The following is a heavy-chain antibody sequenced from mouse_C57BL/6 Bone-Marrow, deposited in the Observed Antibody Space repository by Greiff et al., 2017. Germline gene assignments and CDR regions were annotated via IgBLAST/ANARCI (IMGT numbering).Heavy chain of an antibody. CDR1: GYTFTSYW. D-gene: IGHD4-1*01. V-gene: IGHV1-55*01. J-gene: IGHJ1*03. CDR3: ARGNNRDPYWYFDV. CDR2: IYPGSGST. Sequence: QVQLKQPGAELVKPGASVKMSCKASGYTFTSYWITWVKQRPGQGLEWIGEIYPGSGSTNYNEKFKSKATLTVDTSSSTAYMQLSSLTSADSAVYYCARGNNRDPYWYFDVWGTGTTVTVSS.